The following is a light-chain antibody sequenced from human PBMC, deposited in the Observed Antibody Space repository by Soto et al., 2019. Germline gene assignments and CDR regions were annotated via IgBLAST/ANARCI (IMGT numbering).Light chain of an antibody. V-gene: IGLV2-14*03. CDR2: DVS. CDR3: SSYTGTSSFYV. J-gene: IGLJ1*01. Sequence: QSVLTQPASVSGSPGQSITISCTGANSDIGNYDFVSWYRQHPGEAPKVLIFDVSNRPSGISNRFSGSKSGNTASLTIYGLQAEDEADYFCSSYTGTSSFYVFGTGTKVTVL. CDR1: NSDIGNYDF.